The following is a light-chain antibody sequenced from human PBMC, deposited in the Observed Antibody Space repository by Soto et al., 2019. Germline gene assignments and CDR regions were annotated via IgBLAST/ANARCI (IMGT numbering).Light chain of an antibody. CDR1: QSISRW. CDR3: QQYTSYPRT. CDR2: KAS. V-gene: IGKV1-5*03. Sequence: DIQMTQSPSTLSASVGDRVTITCRACQSISRWLAWYQQKPGKAPKLLIYKASSLESGVPSRFSGSGSGTEFTLSISSLQPDVFATYYCQQYTSYPRTFGLPTKVEI. J-gene: IGKJ1*01.